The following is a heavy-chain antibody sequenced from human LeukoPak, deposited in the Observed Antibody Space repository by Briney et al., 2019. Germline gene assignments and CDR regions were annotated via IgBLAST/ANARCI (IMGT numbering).Heavy chain of an antibody. D-gene: IGHD3-22*01. J-gene: IGHJ4*02. CDR3: AKAQIYDSSGYYPDY. CDR1: GFTFSSYA. CDR2: ISGSGGST. V-gene: IGHV3-23*01. Sequence: GGSLRLTCAASGFTFSSYAMSWVRQAPGKGLEWVSAISGSGGSTYYADSVKGRFTISRDNSKNTLYLQMNSLRAEDTAVYYCAKAQIYDSSGYYPDYWGQGTLVTVSS.